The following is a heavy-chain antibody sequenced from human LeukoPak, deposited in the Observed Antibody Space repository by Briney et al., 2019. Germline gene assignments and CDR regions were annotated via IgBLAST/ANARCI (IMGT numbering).Heavy chain of an antibody. CDR1: GGSFSGCY. CDR2: INHGGST. D-gene: IGHD3-10*01. V-gene: IGHV4-34*01. CDR3: ARDVRPVYYYGSGSTFDY. Sequence: SETLSLTCAVYGGSFSGCYWSWIRQPPGKGLEWIGEINHGGSTNYNPSLKSRVTISVDTSKNQFSLKLSSVTAADTAVYYCARDVRPVYYYGSGSTFDYWGQGTLVTVSS. J-gene: IGHJ4*02.